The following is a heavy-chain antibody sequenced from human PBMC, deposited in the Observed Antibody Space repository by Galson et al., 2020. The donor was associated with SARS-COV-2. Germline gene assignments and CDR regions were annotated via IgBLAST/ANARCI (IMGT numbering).Heavy chain of an antibody. V-gene: IGHV5-10-1*01. D-gene: IGHD1-1*01. CDR3: ARARGTGFTKWFDP. J-gene: IGHJ5*02. CDR2: IDPSDSYI. Sequence: KIGESLKISCVGYGYDISTYWILWVRQVPGQGLESMGRIDPSDSYINYSPSFQGHVTISVDKSTNAVYLQWSSLKSSDTAMYYCARARGTGFTKWFDPWGQGTLVTVSS. CDR1: GYDISTYW.